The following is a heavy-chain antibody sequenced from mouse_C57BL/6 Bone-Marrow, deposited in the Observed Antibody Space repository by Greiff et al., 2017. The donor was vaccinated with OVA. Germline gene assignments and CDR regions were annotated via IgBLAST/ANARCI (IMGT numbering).Heavy chain of an antibody. V-gene: IGHV1-74*01. J-gene: IGHJ2*01. CDR1: GYTFTSYW. CDR3: AIWPLDSSGPLYYFDY. CDR2: IHPSDSDT. Sequence: QVQLQQPGAELVKSWASVKVSCKASGYTFTSYWMHWVKQRPGQGLEWIGRIHPSDSDTNYNQKFKGKATLTVDKSSSTAYMQLSSLTSEDSAVYYCAIWPLDSSGPLYYFDYWGQGTTLTVSS. D-gene: IGHD3-2*02.